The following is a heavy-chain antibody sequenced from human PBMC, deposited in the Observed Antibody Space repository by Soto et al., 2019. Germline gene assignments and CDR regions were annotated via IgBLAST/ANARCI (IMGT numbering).Heavy chain of an antibody. CDR1: GGSVSSGGNY. V-gene: IGHV4-39*01. CDR2: VHDTGTT. CDR3: ARGLSSPSAAGV. Sequence: QLQLQESGPGLVKPSETLSLTCAVSGGSVSSGGNYWGWIRQSPGKGLEWIGSVHDTGTTHYNPSRPSRVPISVDTSKNQFSLNVNSVTAADTAVYYCARGLSSPSAAGVWGQGTLVTVSS. J-gene: IGHJ4*02. D-gene: IGHD6-6*01.